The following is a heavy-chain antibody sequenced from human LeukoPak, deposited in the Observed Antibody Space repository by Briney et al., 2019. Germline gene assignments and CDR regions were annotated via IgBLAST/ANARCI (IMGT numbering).Heavy chain of an antibody. Sequence: ASVKVSCKASGHTFTSYYMHWVRQAPGQGLEWMGIINPSGGSTSYAQKFQGRVTMTRDTSISTAYMELSRLRSDDTAVYYCARDPEATHYYYYYYMDVWGKGTTVTVSS. J-gene: IGHJ6*03. CDR3: ARDPEATHYYYYYYMDV. CDR1: GHTFTSYY. CDR2: INPSGGST. V-gene: IGHV1-46*01.